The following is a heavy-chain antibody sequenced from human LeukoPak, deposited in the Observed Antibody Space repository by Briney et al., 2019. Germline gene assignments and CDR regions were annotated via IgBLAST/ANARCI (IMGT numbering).Heavy chain of an antibody. CDR3: ARELSRGSYYFDY. V-gene: IGHV4-34*01. Sequence: PSETLSLTCAVYGGSFSGYYWSWIRQPPGKGLEWIGENNHSGSTNYNPSLKSRVTISVDTSKNQFSLKLSSVTAADTAVYYCARELSRGSYYFDYWGQGTLVTVSS. CDR1: GGSFSGYY. D-gene: IGHD1-26*01. J-gene: IGHJ4*02. CDR2: NNHSGST.